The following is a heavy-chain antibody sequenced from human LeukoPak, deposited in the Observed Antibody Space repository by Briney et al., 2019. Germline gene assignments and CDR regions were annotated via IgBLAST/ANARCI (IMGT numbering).Heavy chain of an antibody. CDR1: GGSISSSNW. CDR2: IYHSGST. V-gene: IGHV4-4*02. J-gene: IGHJ5*02. CDR3: AREGVTMVRGVMGIENWFDP. Sequence: SGTLSLTCAVSGGSISSSNWWSWVRQPPGKGLEWIGEIYHSGSTNYNPSLKSRVTISVDKSKNQFSLRLSSVTAADTAVYYCAREGVTMVRGVMGIENWFDPWGQGTLVTVSS. D-gene: IGHD3-10*01.